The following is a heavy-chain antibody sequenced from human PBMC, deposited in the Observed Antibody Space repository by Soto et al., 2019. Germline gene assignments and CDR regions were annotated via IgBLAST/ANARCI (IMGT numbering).Heavy chain of an antibody. Sequence: QVQLVESGGGVVQPGRSLKLSCAASGFTFSNYAIHWVRQAPGKGLEWVAVIASDGKDKRYADSVKGRFTISRDNSKNTVYLQMNSLRGEDTAVYYCAKDGAIAAADYFGDYWGQGSLVTVAS. V-gene: IGHV3-30*18. CDR2: IASDGKDK. CDR1: GFTFSNYA. J-gene: IGHJ4*02. D-gene: IGHD6-13*01. CDR3: AKDGAIAAADYFGDY.